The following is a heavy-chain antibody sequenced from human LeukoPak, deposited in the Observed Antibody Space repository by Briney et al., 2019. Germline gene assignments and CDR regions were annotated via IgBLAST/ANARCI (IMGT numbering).Heavy chain of an antibody. V-gene: IGHV4-34*01. CDR1: GESLNSYY. CDR2: IYESGTT. D-gene: IGHD6-13*01. CDR3: AKVGHGYSSIPLLDY. Sequence: SETLSLTCAVYGESLNSYYWSWVRQPPGEGLEWIGEIYESGTTKYNPSLKSRVTISMVPSKQQFSLSLNSVTAEDTAVYYCAKVGHGYSSIPLLDYWGQGTLVTVSS. J-gene: IGHJ4*02.